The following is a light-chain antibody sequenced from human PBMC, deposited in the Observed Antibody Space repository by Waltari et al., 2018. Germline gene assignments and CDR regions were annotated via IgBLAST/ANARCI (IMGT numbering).Light chain of an antibody. J-gene: IGLJ3*02. CDR1: SSDVGFYNL. Sequence: QSALTQPASVSGSPGQSITISCTGTSSDVGFYNLVSWYQQHPDKAPKLLVYEVIDRPSGVSNRFSVSKSGNTVSLTISGLQAEDEADYYCCSYVGRNIWAFGGGTKVTVL. V-gene: IGLV2-23*02. CDR3: CSYVGRNIWA. CDR2: EVI.